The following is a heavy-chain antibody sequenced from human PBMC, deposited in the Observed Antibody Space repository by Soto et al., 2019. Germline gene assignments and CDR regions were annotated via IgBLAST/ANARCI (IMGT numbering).Heavy chain of an antibody. V-gene: IGHV4-39*01. CDR1: GGSISSSSYY. CDR3: ARHHGYAALQY. D-gene: IGHD5-18*01. Sequence: SETLSLTCTVSGGSISSSSYYWGWIRQPPGKGLEWIGSIYYSGNTYSIPSLKSRVIISADTSKNQFSLKLSSVTAADTAVYYCARHHGYAALQYWGQGTPVTVSS. CDR2: IYYSGNT. J-gene: IGHJ4*02.